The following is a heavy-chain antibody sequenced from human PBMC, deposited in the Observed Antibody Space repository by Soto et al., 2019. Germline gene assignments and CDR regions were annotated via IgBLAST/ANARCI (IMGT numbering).Heavy chain of an antibody. CDR1: GFTFDDYT. Sequence: EVQLVESGGGLVQPGRSLRLSCAASGFTFDDYTMHWVRQAPGKGLEWVSGVTWNSGFTDYADSVKGRFTISRDNAKNSLYLQMISLRPEDTALYSCARGYCSSTTGPAAMFYFDYWGQGALVTVSS. J-gene: IGHJ4*02. CDR2: VTWNSGFT. CDR3: ARGYCSSTTGPAAMFYFDY. V-gene: IGHV3-9*01. D-gene: IGHD2-2*01.